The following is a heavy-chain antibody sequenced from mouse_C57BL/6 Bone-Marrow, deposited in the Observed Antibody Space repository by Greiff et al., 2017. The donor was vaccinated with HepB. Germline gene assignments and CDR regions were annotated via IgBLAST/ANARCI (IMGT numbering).Heavy chain of an antibody. CDR3: ARGDLGTVVATGFDY. CDR1: GYAFSSSW. J-gene: IGHJ2*01. CDR2: IYPGDGDT. D-gene: IGHD1-1*01. Sequence: QVHVKQSGPELVKPGASVKISCKASGYAFSSSWMNWVKQRPGKGLEWIGRIYPGDGDTNYNGKFKGKATLTADKSSSTAYMQLSSLTSEDSAVYFCARGDLGTVVATGFDYWGQGTTLTVSS. V-gene: IGHV1-82*01.